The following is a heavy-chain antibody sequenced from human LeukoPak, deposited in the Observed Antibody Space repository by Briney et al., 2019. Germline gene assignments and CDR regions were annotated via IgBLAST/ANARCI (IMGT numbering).Heavy chain of an antibody. Sequence: SVKVSCKASGGTFSSYAISWVRQAPGQGLEWMGGIIPIFGTANYAQKFQGRVTITADESTSTAYMELSSLRSEDTAVYYCARGFAYYDFWSGPEPYYYYMDVWGKGTTVTVS. J-gene: IGHJ6*03. CDR3: ARGFAYYDFWSGPEPYYYYMDV. V-gene: IGHV1-69*13. CDR1: GGTFSSYA. D-gene: IGHD3-3*01. CDR2: IIPIFGTA.